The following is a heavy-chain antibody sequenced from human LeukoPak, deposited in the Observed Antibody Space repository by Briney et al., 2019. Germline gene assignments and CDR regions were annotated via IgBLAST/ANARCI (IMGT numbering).Heavy chain of an antibody. J-gene: IGHJ4*02. V-gene: IGHV1-18*04. CDR3: ARVLWFGESGTYYFDY. D-gene: IGHD3-10*01. Sequence: ASAKVSCKASGYTFTNYGISWVRQAPGQGLEWMGWLSTYNGNTNYAQKLQGRVTMTTDTSTSTAYMELRSLRSDDTAVYYCARVLWFGESGTYYFDYWGQGTLVTVSS. CDR2: LSTYNGNT. CDR1: GYTFTNYG.